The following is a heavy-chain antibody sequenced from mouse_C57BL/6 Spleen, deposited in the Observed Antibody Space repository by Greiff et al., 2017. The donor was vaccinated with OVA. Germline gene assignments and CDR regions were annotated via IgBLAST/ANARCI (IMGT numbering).Heavy chain of an antibody. CDR1: GYTFTDYY. CDR3: ARDYSNYDAMDY. V-gene: IGHV1-19*01. CDR2: IKPYTGGT. D-gene: IGHD2-5*01. Sequence: VQLQQSGPVLVKPGASVKMSCKASGYTFTDYYMNWVKQSPGKSLEWIGVIKPYTGGTSYNQKFKGKATFTVDKSSSTAYMELNSLTSEDSAVYYCARDYSNYDAMDYWGQGTSVTVSS. J-gene: IGHJ4*01.